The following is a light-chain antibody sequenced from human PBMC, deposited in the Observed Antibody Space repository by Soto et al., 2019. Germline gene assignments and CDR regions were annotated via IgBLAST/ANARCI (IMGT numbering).Light chain of an antibody. Sequence: DIQMTQSPYTLSASVGDRVTITCRASQGISTWLAWYQQKPGTAPKLLIYDASGLESGVPSRLSGSGSGTEFTLTISSLQPDDYATYYCQQYSSYSRTFGQGTKVDIX. CDR3: QQYSSYSRT. CDR1: QGISTW. J-gene: IGKJ1*01. CDR2: DAS. V-gene: IGKV1-5*01.